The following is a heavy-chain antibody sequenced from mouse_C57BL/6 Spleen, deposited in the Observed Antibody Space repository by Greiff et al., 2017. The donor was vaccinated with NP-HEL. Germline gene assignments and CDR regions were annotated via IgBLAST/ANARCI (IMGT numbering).Heavy chain of an antibody. J-gene: IGHJ3*01. V-gene: IGHV1-72*01. CDR3: ARPDYDGYYAWFAY. CDR1: GYTFTSYW. Sequence: VQLQQSGAELVKPGASVKLSCKASGYTFTSYWMHWVKQRPGRGLEWIGRIDPNSGGTKYNEKFKRKATLTVDKPSSTAYMQLSSLTSEDSAVYYCARPDYDGYYAWFAYWGQGTLVTVSA. D-gene: IGHD2-3*01. CDR2: IDPNSGGT.